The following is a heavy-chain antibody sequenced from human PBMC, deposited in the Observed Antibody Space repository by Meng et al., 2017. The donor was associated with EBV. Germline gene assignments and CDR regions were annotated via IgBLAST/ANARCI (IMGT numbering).Heavy chain of an antibody. Sequence: QVQLQESGPGLVKPSETLSLTCTVSGESISSSSYYWGWIRQPPGKGLEWIGNIYYSGSTYYNPSLPSLKSRVTKSLDTSKNQFSLRLTSVTAADTAVYYCARVFPVHRGGSGSYRWFDPWGQGTLVTVSS. D-gene: IGHD3-10*01. CDR2: IYYSGST. V-gene: IGHV4-39*07. J-gene: IGHJ5*02. CDR3: ARVFPVHRGGSGSYRWFDP. CDR1: GESISSSSYY.